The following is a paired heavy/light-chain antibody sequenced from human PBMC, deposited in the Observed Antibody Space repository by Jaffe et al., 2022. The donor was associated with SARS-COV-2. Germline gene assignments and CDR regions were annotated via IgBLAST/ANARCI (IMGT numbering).Light chain of an antibody. CDR2: GAS. CDR1: QSVGSD. J-gene: IGKJ2*01. CDR3: QQYLVWPYT. Sequence: EIVMTQSPATLSVSPGERATLSCRASQSVGSDLAWYQQKPGQAPRLLIYGASTRATDIPVRFSGSGSGTEFTLSISSLRSEDSTIYYCQQYLVWPYTFGQGTKLEIK. V-gene: IGKV3-15*01.
Heavy chain of an antibody. Sequence: EVQLVQSGAEVKEPGDSLKISCKGSGYNFTSYWIGWVRQMPGRGLEWMGILNPGDSDSRYSPSFQGQVTMSVDKSISTAYLEWSSLRASDTAMYYCARHDLPRQCTSNSCPRGTWFDPWGQGTLVTVSS. V-gene: IGHV5-51*01. CDR3: ARHDLPRQCTSNSCPRGTWFDP. CDR1: GYNFTSYW. J-gene: IGHJ5*02. D-gene: IGHD2-2*01. CDR2: LNPGDSDS.